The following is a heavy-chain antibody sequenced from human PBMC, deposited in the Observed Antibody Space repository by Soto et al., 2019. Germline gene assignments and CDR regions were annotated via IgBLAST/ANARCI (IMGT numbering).Heavy chain of an antibody. CDR2: IYYSGYT. V-gene: IGHV4-59*01. J-gene: IGHJ5*02. CDR1: GGSMSSYY. CDR3: ARGDHFDSSGPFDP. Sequence: SETLSLTCSVSGGSMSSYYWYWLRQPPGKGLECIGYIYYSGYTNYSPSLKSRVTMSVDTSKNHFSLKLSSVTAADTAVYYCARGDHFDSSGPFDPWGQGTLVTVST. D-gene: IGHD3-22*01.